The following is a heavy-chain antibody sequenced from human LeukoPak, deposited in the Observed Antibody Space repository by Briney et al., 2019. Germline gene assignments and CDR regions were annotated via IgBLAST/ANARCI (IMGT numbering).Heavy chain of an antibody. J-gene: IGHJ4*02. CDR3: ARDRGSGIAVAFDY. Sequence: PGGSLRLSCAASGFTFSSYEMNWVRQAPGKGLEWDSYISSSGSTIYYADSVKGRFTISRDNAKNSLYLQMNSLRAEDTAVYYCARDRGSGIAVAFDYWGQGTLVTVSS. D-gene: IGHD6-19*01. CDR1: GFTFSSYE. CDR2: ISSSGSTI. V-gene: IGHV3-48*03.